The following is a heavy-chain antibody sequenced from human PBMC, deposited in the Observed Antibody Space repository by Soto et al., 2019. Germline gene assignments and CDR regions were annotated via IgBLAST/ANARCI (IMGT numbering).Heavy chain of an antibody. CDR1: GGSISSGRYY. CDR2: IDYSGST. V-gene: IGHV4-31*03. D-gene: IGHD3-22*01. J-gene: IGHJ1*01. Sequence: SETLSLTCTVSGGSISSGRYYWSWIRQHPGKGLEWIGYIDYSGSTYYIPSLKSRTTISVDTSKNQFSLKLSYVTAADTAVYYCARDGPYDSSGYEYFQHWGHGTLVTVSS. CDR3: ARDGPYDSSGYEYFQH.